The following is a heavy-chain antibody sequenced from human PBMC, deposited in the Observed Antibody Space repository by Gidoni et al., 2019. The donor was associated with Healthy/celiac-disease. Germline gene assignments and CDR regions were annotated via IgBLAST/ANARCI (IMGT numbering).Heavy chain of an antibody. CDR2: IYSGGST. CDR1: GFTVSSNY. J-gene: IGHJ4*02. Sequence: EVQLVETGGGLIQPGGSLRLSCAASGFTVSSNYMSWVRQAPGKGLEWVSVIYSGGSTYYADSVKGRFTISRDNSKNTLYLQMNSLRAEDTAVYYCARASVSDDFWSGYYHFDYWGQGTLVTVSS. V-gene: IGHV3-53*02. D-gene: IGHD3-3*01. CDR3: ARASVSDDFWSGYYHFDY.